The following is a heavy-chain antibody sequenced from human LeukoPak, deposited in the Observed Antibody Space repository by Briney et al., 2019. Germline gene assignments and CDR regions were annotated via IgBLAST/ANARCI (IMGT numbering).Heavy chain of an antibody. Sequence: GSLRLSCAASGFTFRSYEMNCVRQSPGGGLEGLGEIKHSGNTNYNPSLKSRVTISVDTSKNQFSLKLSSVTAADTAVYYCARRSYGYSVSRYWGQGTLVTVSS. V-gene: IGHV4-34*01. CDR3: ARRSYGYSVSRY. D-gene: IGHD5-18*01. J-gene: IGHJ4*02. CDR1: GFTFRSYE. CDR2: IKHSGNT.